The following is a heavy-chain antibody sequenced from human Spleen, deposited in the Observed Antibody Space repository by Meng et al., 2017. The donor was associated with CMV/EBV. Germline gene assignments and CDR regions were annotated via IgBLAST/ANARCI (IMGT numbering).Heavy chain of an antibody. J-gene: IGHJ4*02. CDR1: GFTFSNYW. CDR2: INSEGTSR. Sequence: GESLKISCAASGFTFSNYWMHWVRQAPGKGLVWVSRINSEGTSRSYAGSVKGRLTTSRDNAKNTLYLQMSSLRADDTAVYYCARDQPANVPARRCDYWGQGARVTVSS. CDR3: ARDQPANVPARRCDY. V-gene: IGHV3-74*01. D-gene: IGHD6-25*01.